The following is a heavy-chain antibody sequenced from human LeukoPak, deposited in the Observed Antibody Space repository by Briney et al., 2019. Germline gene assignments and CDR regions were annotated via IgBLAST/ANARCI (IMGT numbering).Heavy chain of an antibody. CDR3: ARGLVHDTSGYYSDY. D-gene: IGHD3-22*01. CDR2: INSDGSST. V-gene: IGHV3-74*01. J-gene: IGHJ4*02. Sequence: PGGSLRLSCAASGFTFSAFWMHWVRQAPGKGLVWVSRINSDGSSTTYADSVKGRFTVSGDNAKNTPYLQMDSLRAEDSAVYYCARGLVHDTSGYYSDYWGQGILVTVSS. CDR1: GFTFSAFW.